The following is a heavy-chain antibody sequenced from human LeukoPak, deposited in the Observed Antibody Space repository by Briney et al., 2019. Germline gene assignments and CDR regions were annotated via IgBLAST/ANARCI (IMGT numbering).Heavy chain of an antibody. CDR1: GGSISSSSYY. V-gene: IGHV4-39*01. J-gene: IGHJ4*02. CDR3: AMRPTYYYDSSGYR. Sequence: SETLSLTCTVSGGSISSSSYYWGWIRQPPGKGLEWIGSIYYSGSTYYNPSLKSRVTISVDTSKNQFSLKLSSVTAADTAVYYCAMRPTYYYDSSGYRWGQGTLVTVSS. CDR2: IYYSGST. D-gene: IGHD3-22*01.